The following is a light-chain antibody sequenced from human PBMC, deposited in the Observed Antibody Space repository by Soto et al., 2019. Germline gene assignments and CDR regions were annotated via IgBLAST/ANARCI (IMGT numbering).Light chain of an antibody. CDR1: SSDVGSYNL. V-gene: IGLV2-14*02. CDR2: EGS. Sequence: QSVLTQPASVSGSPGQSITISCTGTSSDVGSYNLVSWYQQHPGKAPKLMIYEGSKRPSGVSNRFSGSKSGNTASLTISTLQAEDEAEYYCSSYTTSSTVVFGGGTKLTVL. CDR3: SSYTTSSTVV. J-gene: IGLJ3*02.